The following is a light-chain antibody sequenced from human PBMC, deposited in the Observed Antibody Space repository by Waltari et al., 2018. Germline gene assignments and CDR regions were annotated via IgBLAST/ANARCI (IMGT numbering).Light chain of an antibody. J-gene: IGLJ3*02. CDR2: DVT. CDR3: SSFPRTGTWL. CDR1: SSDSVDYDF. V-gene: IGLV2-14*03. Sequence: QSALTQPASVSGSPGQSVTISCTGTSSDSVDYDFVSWYQQHPGKAPKLILFDVTTRPSGFSNRCSRSKSGSTASLTISGLQAEDEADYFCSSFPRTGTWLFGGGTKLTVL.